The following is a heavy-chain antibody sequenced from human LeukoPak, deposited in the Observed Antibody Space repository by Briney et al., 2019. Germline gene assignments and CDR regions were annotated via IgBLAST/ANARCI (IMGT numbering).Heavy chain of an antibody. D-gene: IGHD6-13*01. Sequence: GGSLRLSCAASGFTFSSYGMHWVRQAPGKGLEWVAVIWYDGSNKYYADSVKGRFTISRDDSKNTQYLQMNRLKTEDTAVYYCTTLWYGHFGHWGQGALVTVSS. V-gene: IGHV3-33*03. CDR2: IWYDGSNK. CDR1: GFTFSSYG. CDR3: TTLWYGHFGH. J-gene: IGHJ4*02.